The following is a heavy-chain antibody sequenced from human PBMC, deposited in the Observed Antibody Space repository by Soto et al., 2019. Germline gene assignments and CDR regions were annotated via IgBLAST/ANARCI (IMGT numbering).Heavy chain of an antibody. D-gene: IGHD4-4*01. CDR2: IAYDGSNK. V-gene: IGHV3-30*18. CDR3: AKGAVTASYYYYYYGMDV. Sequence: QVQLVESGGGVVQPGRSLRLSCAASGFTFSSYGMHWVRQAPGKGLEWVAGIAYDGSNKYYADSVKGRFTIPRDNSTNTLDLQMNSMRAEDTAVDYCAKGAVTASYYYYYYGMDVWGQGTTVTVSS. CDR1: GFTFSSYG. J-gene: IGHJ6*02.